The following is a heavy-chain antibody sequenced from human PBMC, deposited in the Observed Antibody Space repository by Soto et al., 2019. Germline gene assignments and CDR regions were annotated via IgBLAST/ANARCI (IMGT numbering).Heavy chain of an antibody. CDR2: INHLGSI. D-gene: IGHD2-21*01. Sequence: SETLSLTCVVSGGSLSDYFWSWSRQPPGMALEWIGEINHLGSINYNPSLKSRVTMSVDTSKNQFSLTLNSVTAADTATYYCARGGISHWAYFYYMDVWDRGTTVTVSS. J-gene: IGHJ6*03. CDR3: ARGGISHWAYFYYMDV. CDR1: GGSLSDYF. V-gene: IGHV4-34*01.